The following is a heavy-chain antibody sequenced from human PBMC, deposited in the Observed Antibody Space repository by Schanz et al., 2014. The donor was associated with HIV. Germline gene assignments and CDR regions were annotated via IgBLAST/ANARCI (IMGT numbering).Heavy chain of an antibody. CDR2: IYYSGST. CDR3: ASLDYYDSGSYSFDY. Sequence: QLQLQESGSGLVKPSQTLSLTCAVSGGSISSADYSWSWIRLPPGKGLEWIGYIYYSGSTYYTPSLRSRVTVSVDTSKNQFSLKLTSATAADTAVYYCASLDYYDSGSYSFDYWGQGTLVTVSS. J-gene: IGHJ4*02. CDR1: GGSISSADYS. D-gene: IGHD3-10*01. V-gene: IGHV4-30-2*05.